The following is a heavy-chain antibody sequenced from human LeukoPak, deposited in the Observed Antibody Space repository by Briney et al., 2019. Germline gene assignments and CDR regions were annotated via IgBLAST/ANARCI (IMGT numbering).Heavy chain of an antibody. CDR2: ISSSSSYI. Sequence: GGSLRLSCAASGFTFSSYSMNWVRQAPGKGLEWVSSISSSSSYIYYADSVKGRFTIPRDNAKNSPYLQMNSLRAEDTAVYYCARDITRVRSTSCSDWGQGTLVTVSS. CDR3: ARDITRVRSTSCSD. J-gene: IGHJ4*02. D-gene: IGHD2-2*01. V-gene: IGHV3-21*01. CDR1: GFTFSSYS.